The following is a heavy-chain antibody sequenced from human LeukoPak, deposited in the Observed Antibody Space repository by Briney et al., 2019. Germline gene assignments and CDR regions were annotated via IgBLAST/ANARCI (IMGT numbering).Heavy chain of an antibody. V-gene: IGHV4-59*01. CDR3: ARAQEDSSGYYHYYCYMDV. J-gene: IGHJ6*03. CDR2: IYYSGST. Sequence: PSETLSLTCTVSGGSISSYYWSWIRQPPGKGLEWIGYIYYSGSTNYNPSLKSRVTISVDTSKNQFSLKLSSVTAADTAVYYCARAQEDSSGYYHYYCYMDVWGKGTTVTVSS. D-gene: IGHD3-22*01. CDR1: GGSISSYY.